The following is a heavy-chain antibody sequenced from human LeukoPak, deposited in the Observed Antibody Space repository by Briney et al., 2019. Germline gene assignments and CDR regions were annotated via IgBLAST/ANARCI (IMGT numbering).Heavy chain of an antibody. V-gene: IGHV1-2*02. J-gene: IGHJ4*02. CDR3: ARVGYFDWTSYFDY. D-gene: IGHD3-9*01. CDR1: GYTFTGYY. CDR2: INPNSGGT. Sequence: ASVKVSCKASGYTFTGYYMHWVRQAPGQGLEWMGWINPNSGGTNYAQKFQGRVTMTRDTSISTAYMELSRLRPDDTAVYYCARVGYFDWTSYFDYWGQGTLVTVSS.